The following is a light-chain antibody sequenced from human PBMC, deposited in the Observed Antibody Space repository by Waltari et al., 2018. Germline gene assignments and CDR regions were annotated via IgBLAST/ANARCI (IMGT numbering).Light chain of an antibody. J-gene: IGKJ2*01. CDR1: QSISSW. V-gene: IGKV1-5*03. CDR2: KAS. Sequence: DIQMTQSPSTLSASVGDRVTITCRASQSISSWLAWYQQKPGKAPKLLIYKASSLESGVPSRFSGSGSGTEFTLTISSLQPDDFATYYCQQYNSYGMYTFGQGTKLEI. CDR3: QQYNSYGMYT.